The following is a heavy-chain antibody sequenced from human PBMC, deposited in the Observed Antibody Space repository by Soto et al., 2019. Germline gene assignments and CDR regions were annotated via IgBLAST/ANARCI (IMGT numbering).Heavy chain of an antibody. Sequence: SETLSLTCTVSGGSISSYYWSWIRQPPGKGLEWIGYIYYSGSTNYNPSLKSRVTISVDTSKNQFSLKLSSVTAADTALYYCARDTEYSSSLAPPYYYYGMDVWGQGTTVTVSS. D-gene: IGHD6-6*01. CDR2: IYYSGST. V-gene: IGHV4-59*01. J-gene: IGHJ6*02. CDR1: GGSISSYY. CDR3: ARDTEYSSSLAPPYYYYGMDV.